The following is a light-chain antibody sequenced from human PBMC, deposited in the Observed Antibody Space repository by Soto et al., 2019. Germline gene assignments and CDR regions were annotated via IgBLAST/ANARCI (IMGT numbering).Light chain of an antibody. CDR3: CSYAGV. Sequence: QSVLAQPRSVSGSPGQSVTISCTGTSSDVGGYNYVSWYQQHPGKAPKLMIYDVSKRPSGVPDRLSGSKSGNTASLTISGLQAEDEADYYCCSYAGVFGTGTKVTVL. CDR2: DVS. V-gene: IGLV2-11*01. J-gene: IGLJ1*01. CDR1: SSDVGGYNY.